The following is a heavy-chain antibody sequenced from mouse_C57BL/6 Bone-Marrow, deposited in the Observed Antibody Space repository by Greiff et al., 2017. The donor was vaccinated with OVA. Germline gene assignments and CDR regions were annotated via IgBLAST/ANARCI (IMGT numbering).Heavy chain of an antibody. D-gene: IGHD2-3*01. CDR2: IYPGDGDT. V-gene: IGHV1-82*01. Sequence: QVQLQQSGPELVKPGASVKISCKASGYAFSSSWMNWVKQRPGKGLEWIGRIYPGDGDTNYNGKFKGKATLTADKSSSTAYMQLSSLTSEDSAVYFCARKGYSFDYWGQGTTLTVSS. CDR3: ARKGYSFDY. CDR1: GYAFSSSW. J-gene: IGHJ2*01.